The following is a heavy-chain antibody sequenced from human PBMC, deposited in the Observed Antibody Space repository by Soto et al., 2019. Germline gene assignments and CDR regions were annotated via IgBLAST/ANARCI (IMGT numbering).Heavy chain of an antibody. CDR2: ISINGGST. J-gene: IGHJ6*02. CDR3: VKEGSSGTNSMDV. D-gene: IGHD3-22*01. CDR1: GFTFSSYA. V-gene: IGHV3-64D*06. Sequence: GALRLSCSASGFTFSSYAMHWGRQAPGKGLEYVSAISINGGSTYYADSVKGRFTISRDNSKNTLYLQMSSLRAEDTAVYYCVKEGSSGTNSMDVWGQGTTVTVSS.